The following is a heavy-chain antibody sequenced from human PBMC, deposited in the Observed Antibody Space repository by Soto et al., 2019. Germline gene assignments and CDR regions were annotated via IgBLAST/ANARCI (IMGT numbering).Heavy chain of an antibody. J-gene: IGHJ4*02. V-gene: IGHV1-2*02. Sequence: SVKVSCKSSVYPVSGFYMHLVRQAPGQGLEWMGWINPNSGGTKSAEKFQGRVTMTRDTSISTAYMDMSRLTSDDTAVYYCASAAVTGTAGLDFWGQGTQVTVSS. CDR3: ASAAVTGTAGLDF. CDR2: INPNSGGT. CDR1: VYPVSGFY. D-gene: IGHD6-19*01.